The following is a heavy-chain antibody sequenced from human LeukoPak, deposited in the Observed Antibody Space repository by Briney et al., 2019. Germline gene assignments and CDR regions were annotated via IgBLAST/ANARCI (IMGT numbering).Heavy chain of an antibody. CDR3: ARDVGPYGGSPGGD. Sequence: GGSLRLFCEASGFMFNSFWMHWVRQGRGKGLVWVARIKTDGSESSYADFVRGRFIISRDNARNTLFLQMDSLRDDDTAVYFCARDVGPYGGSPGGDWGLGTLVTVSS. J-gene: IGHJ4*02. V-gene: IGHV3-74*01. D-gene: IGHD1-26*01. CDR2: IKTDGSES. CDR1: GFMFNSFW.